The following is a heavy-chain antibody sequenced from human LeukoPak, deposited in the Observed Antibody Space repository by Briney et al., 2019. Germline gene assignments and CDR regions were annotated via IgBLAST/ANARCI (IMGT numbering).Heavy chain of an antibody. J-gene: IGHJ4*02. D-gene: IGHD3-10*01. Sequence: GGSLRLSCEASGFTFSSYSMNWVRRAAGKGLEWVSDISISGSSIYYADSVKGRFTISRDNAKNSVYLQVNSLRAEDTAVYYCARMIRGAQYYFDYWGQGTLVTVSS. V-gene: IGHV3-48*01. CDR2: ISISGSSI. CDR1: GFTFSSYS. CDR3: ARMIRGAQYYFDY.